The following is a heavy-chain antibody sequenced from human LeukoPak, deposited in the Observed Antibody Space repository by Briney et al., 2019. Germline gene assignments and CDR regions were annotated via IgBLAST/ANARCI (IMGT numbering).Heavy chain of an antibody. D-gene: IGHD3-22*01. CDR1: GGTSNSHA. V-gene: IGHV1-69*04. CDR3: ATTNDGGGYQWGDFFDF. Sequence: SMKVSCKASGGTSNSHAISWGRQAPGQGLEWMGRIIPNLGTTNRAQNLQDRVTLTADKSTNTAYMELTSLTSDDTAVYYCATTNDGGGYQWGDFFDFWGQGTLVTVSS. J-gene: IGHJ4*02. CDR2: IIPNLGTT.